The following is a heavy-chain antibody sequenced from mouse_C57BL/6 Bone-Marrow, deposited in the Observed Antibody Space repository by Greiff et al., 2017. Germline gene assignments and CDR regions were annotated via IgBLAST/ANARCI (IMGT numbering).Heavy chain of an antibody. CDR2: INPNNGGT. Sequence: EVKLEESGPELVKPGASVKIPCKASGYTFTDYNMDWVKQSHGKSLEWIGDINPNNGGTIYNQKFKGKATLTVDKSSSTAYMELRSLTSEDTAVYYCARQDYGSSPYFDYWGQGTTLTVSS. CDR3: ARQDYGSSPYFDY. CDR1: GYTFTDYN. D-gene: IGHD1-1*01. J-gene: IGHJ2*01. V-gene: IGHV1-18*01.